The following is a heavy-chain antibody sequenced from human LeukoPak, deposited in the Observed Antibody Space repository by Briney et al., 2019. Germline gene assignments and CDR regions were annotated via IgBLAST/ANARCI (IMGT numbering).Heavy chain of an antibody. CDR2: IYYGGST. CDR1: GGSVNNYY. CDR3: ARGTIGSYTY. D-gene: IGHD3-10*01. V-gene: IGHV4-59*02. Sequence: SETLSLTCSVSGGSVNNYYWNWIRQPPGKGLDWIGYIYYGGSTNYNPSLKSRVTISVDTSKNQFSLKLRSVTAADTAVYYCARGTIGSYTYWGQGTLVTVSS. J-gene: IGHJ4*02.